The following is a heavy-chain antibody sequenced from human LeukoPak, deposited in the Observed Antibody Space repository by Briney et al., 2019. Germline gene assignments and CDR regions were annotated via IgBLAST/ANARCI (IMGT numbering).Heavy chain of an antibody. V-gene: IGHV4-34*01. D-gene: IGHD5-18*01. CDR2: INHSGST. CDR3: ARDGYSYGYPNYYYYGMDV. J-gene: IGHJ6*02. CDR1: GGSFSGYY. Sequence: NASETLSLTCAVYGGSFSGYYWSWIRQPPGKGLEWIGEINHSGSTNYNPSLKSRVTISVDTSKNQFSLKLSSVTAADTAVYYCARDGYSYGYPNYYYYGMDVWGQGTTVTVSS.